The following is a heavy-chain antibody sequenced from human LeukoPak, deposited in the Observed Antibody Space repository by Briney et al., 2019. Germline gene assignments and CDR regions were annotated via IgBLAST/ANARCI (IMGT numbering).Heavy chain of an antibody. CDR3: VRGSGGRNYYDY. CDR2: LYSGGGT. CDR1: GLTVSGNY. Sequence: GGSLRLSCAASGLTVSGNYMSWVRQSPEKRLEWVAILYSGGGTVYADSVKGRFTISRDDSKNTLFLQMNSLRVEDTAVYYCVRGSGGRNYYDYWGHVTPVA. D-gene: IGHD3-22*01. J-gene: IGHJ4*01. V-gene: IGHV3-66*01.